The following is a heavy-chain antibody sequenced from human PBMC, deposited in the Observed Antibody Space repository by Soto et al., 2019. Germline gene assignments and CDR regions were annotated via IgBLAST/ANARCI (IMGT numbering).Heavy chain of an antibody. Sequence: EVQLVRSEAEVKKPGESLRISCKGSGYSFTSYWITWVRQKPGKGLEWMGNIDPSDSYANYSPPFRGHVTLSADKSINNAYLHWSSLKAWDTAIYYCARHRSDYSSSCQDPWGQGTLVTVSS. CDR1: GYSFTSYW. CDR2: IDPSDSYA. V-gene: IGHV5-10-1*03. CDR3: ARHRSDYSSSCQDP. D-gene: IGHD2-2*01. J-gene: IGHJ5*02.